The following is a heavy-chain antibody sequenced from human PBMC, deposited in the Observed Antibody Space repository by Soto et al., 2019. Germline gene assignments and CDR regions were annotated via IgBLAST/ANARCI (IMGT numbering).Heavy chain of an antibody. V-gene: IGHV1-8*01. J-gene: IGHJ5*02. CDR1: GYTFTSYD. Sequence: ASVKVSFKASGYTFTSYDINWVRQATGQGLEWMGWMNPNSGNTGYAQKFQGRVTMTRNTSISTAYMELSSLRSEDTAVYYCARGGDSSIWYPFDPWGQATLVTVSS. D-gene: IGHD6-13*01. CDR2: MNPNSGNT. CDR3: ARGGDSSIWYPFDP.